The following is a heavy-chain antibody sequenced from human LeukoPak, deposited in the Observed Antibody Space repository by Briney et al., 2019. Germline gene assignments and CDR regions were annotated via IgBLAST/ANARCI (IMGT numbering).Heavy chain of an antibody. CDR3: AKAATFYYGSDL. V-gene: IGHV3-23*01. J-gene: IGHJ4*02. CDR2: ISGSDGNT. D-gene: IGHD3-10*01. Sequence: GGSLRLSCAASGFTFRSYAVNWVRQAPGEGLEWVSAISGSDGNTYYADSVKGRFTISRDDSKNTLYLQMNRLRAEDTALYYCAKAATFYYGSDLWGQGILVAVSS. CDR1: GFTFRSYA.